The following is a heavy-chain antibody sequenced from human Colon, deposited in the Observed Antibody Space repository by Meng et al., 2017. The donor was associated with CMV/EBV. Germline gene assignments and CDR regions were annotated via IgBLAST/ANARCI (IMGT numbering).Heavy chain of an antibody. Sequence: ASVKVSCKASGYTFTGYYLHWVRQAPGQGLEWIGWINPNGGGTDYARAFEGRVTMTREMSTTTAYLELHRLTPDDTAVYYCARVGCGTTSCSQGLDPWGPGTQVTVSS. D-gene: IGHD2-2*01. CDR3: ARVGCGTTSCSQGLDP. V-gene: IGHV1-2*02. CDR2: INPNGGGT. CDR1: GYTFTGYY. J-gene: IGHJ5*02.